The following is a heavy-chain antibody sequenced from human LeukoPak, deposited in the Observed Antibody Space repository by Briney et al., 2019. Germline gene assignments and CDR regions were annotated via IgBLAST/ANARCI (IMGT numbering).Heavy chain of an antibody. Sequence: PGGSLRLSCAAPGFTVSSNYMSWVRQAPGKGLEWVSVIYSDGTTYYADSVKGRFAISRDSSKNTLYLQMNSLRVEDAAVYYCARDSFFVGSSSFQYNWFDPWGQGTLVTVSS. V-gene: IGHV3-53*01. CDR3: ARDSFFVGSSSFQYNWFDP. CDR2: IYSDGTT. J-gene: IGHJ5*02. D-gene: IGHD6-13*01. CDR1: GFTVSSNY.